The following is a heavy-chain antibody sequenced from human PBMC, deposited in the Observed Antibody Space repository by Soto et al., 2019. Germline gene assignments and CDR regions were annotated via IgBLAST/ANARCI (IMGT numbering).Heavy chain of an antibody. CDR1: GGTFSSYT. Sequence: SVKVSCKASGGTFSSYTISWVRQAPGQGLEWMGRIIPILGIANYAQKFQGRVTITADKSTSTAYMELSSLRSEDTAVYYCARERWYQLLSNYYYYMDVWGKGTKVTVSS. D-gene: IGHD2-2*01. J-gene: IGHJ6*03. CDR3: ARERWYQLLSNYYYYMDV. CDR2: IIPILGIA. V-gene: IGHV1-69*04.